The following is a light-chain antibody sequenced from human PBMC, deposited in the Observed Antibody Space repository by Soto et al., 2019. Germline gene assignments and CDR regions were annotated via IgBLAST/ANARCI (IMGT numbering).Light chain of an antibody. CDR2: MND. V-gene: IGLV1-47*01. CDR3: ASWDDSLSGYV. CDR1: TSNILRNY. Sequence: QSVLTQPPSASGNPGQRLTISCSRSTSNILRNYVYWYRQFPGTAPRLLISMNDQRPSGVPDRFSGSNSGTSASLAISGLRSEDEADYYCASWDDSLSGYVFGTGTKVTVL. J-gene: IGLJ1*01.